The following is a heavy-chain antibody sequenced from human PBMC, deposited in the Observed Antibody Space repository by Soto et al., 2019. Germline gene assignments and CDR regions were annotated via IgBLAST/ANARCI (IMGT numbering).Heavy chain of an antibody. V-gene: IGHV6-1*01. CDR2: TYFRSKWYN. D-gene: IGHD5-12*01. Sequence: SQTLSLTCAISGDSVSSNTASWNWIRQSPSRGLEWLGRTYFRSKWYNDYAVSVKSRIIINPDTSNNQFSLQLNSVTPEDTAVYFCTKGDNLGPKTGYAFDPWGQGIMVTVSS. CDR3: TKGDNLGPKTGYAFDP. J-gene: IGHJ5*02. CDR1: GDSVSSNTAS.